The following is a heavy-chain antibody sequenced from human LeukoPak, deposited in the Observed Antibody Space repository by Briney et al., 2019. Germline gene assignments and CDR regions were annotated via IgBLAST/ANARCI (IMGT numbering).Heavy chain of an antibody. D-gene: IGHD6-6*01. V-gene: IGHV5-51*01. CDR2: IYPGDSDT. J-gene: IGHJ3*02. CDR3: ARHLEYTTSSGAFDI. CDR1: GYTFTSYW. Sequence: GESLKISCKGSGYTFTSYWIAWVRQMPGKGLEWMGFIYPGDSDTRYSPSFQGQVTISDDKSLTTAYLPWSSLKASDTAMYYCARHLEYTTSSGAFDIWGQGTMVTVSS.